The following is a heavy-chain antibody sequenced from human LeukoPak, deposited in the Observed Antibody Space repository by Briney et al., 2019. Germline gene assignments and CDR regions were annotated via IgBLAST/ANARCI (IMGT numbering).Heavy chain of an antibody. Sequence: PSQTLSLTCTVSGGSISSGDYYWSWIRQPPGKGLEWIGYIYYSGSTYYNPSLKSRVTISVDTSKNQFSLKLSSVTAADTAVYYCARDRKTDHLDYGGKRGYFDLWGRGTLVTVSS. V-gene: IGHV4-30-4*01. CDR3: ARDRKTDHLDYGGKRGYFDL. J-gene: IGHJ2*01. CDR2: IYYSGST. CDR1: GGSISSGDYY. D-gene: IGHD4-23*01.